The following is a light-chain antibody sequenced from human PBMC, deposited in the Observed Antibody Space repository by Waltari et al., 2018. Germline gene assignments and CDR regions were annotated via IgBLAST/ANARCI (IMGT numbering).Light chain of an antibody. J-gene: IGLJ3*02. CDR1: SRDVGGYHY. V-gene: IGLV2-8*01. CDR3: ASYASTRKV. Sequence: QSALTQPPSASGSPGQSVTISCTGSSRDVGGYHYVSWYQQHPGKAPKLMIYGVDKRPSGVPDRFSGSKSGNTASLTVSGLQAEDEADYFCASYASTRKVFGGGTKLTVL. CDR2: GVD.